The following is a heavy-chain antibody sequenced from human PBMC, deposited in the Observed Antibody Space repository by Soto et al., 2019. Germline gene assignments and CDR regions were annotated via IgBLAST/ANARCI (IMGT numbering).Heavy chain of an antibody. CDR3: ARDLSGSGD. CDR2: ISYDGSNK. CDR1: GFAFSSYA. Sequence: QVQLVESGGGVVQPGRSLRLSCAASGFAFSSYAMHWVRRAPGKGLEWVAVISYDGSNKYYADSVKGQFTMSRDNSKNTLYLQMNSLRAEDTAVYYCARDLSGSGDWGQGTLVTVSS. V-gene: IGHV3-30-3*01. D-gene: IGHD3-10*01. J-gene: IGHJ4*02.